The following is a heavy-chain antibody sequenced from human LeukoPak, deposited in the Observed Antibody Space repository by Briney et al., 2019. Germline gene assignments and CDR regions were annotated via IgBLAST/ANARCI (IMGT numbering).Heavy chain of an antibody. CDR2: INPSSGGT. D-gene: IGHD1-26*01. Sequence: ASVKVSCKASGYTFTGYYMHWVRQAPGQGLEWMGWINPSSGGTNYAQKFQGRVTMTRDTSISTAYMELSRLRSDDTAVYYCARDPSYSGSYFDYWGQGTLVTVSS. J-gene: IGHJ4*02. CDR3: ARDPSYSGSYFDY. CDR1: GYTFTGYY. V-gene: IGHV1-2*02.